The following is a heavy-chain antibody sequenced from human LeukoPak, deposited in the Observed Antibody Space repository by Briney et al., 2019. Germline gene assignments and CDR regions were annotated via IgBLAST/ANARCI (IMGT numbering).Heavy chain of an antibody. CDR3: ARDPRKSIAARPFDY. CDR1: GGSISSSNW. Sequence: SGTLSLTCAVSGGSISSSNWWSWVRQPPGKGLEWIGEVYHSGSINYKSSLKSRVTISVDTSKNQFSLKLRSVTAADTAVYYCARDPRKSIAARPFDYWGQGTLVTVSS. D-gene: IGHD6-6*01. V-gene: IGHV4-4*02. CDR2: VYHSGSI. J-gene: IGHJ4*02.